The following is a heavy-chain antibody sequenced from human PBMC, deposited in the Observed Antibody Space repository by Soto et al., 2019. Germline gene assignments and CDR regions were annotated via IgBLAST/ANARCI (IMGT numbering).Heavy chain of an antibody. D-gene: IGHD2-2*02. CDR2: IIPIFGTA. J-gene: IGHJ6*02. V-gene: IGHV1-69*13. CDR3: ARVECISTSCYIGMDV. Sequence: GASVKVSCKASGGTFSSYAISCVRQAPGQGLEWMGGIIPIFGTADYAQKFQGRVTITADESTSTAYMELSSLRSEDTAVYYCARVECISTSCYIGMDVWGQGTTVTVSS. CDR1: GGTFSSYA.